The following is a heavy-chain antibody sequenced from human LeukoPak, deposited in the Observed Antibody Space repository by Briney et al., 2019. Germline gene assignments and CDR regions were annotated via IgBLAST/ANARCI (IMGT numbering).Heavy chain of an antibody. Sequence: PSETLSLTCAVSGYSISSNHWWGWIRQPPGKGREGIGYIFYAGSTYYNPSLTSRVTMSVDTSKTQSSLRLSSVTAVDTAVYYCARIGPILGAAWVDYWGQGTLVSVSS. D-gene: IGHD3-3*02. J-gene: IGHJ4*02. V-gene: IGHV4-28*01. CDR1: GYSISSNHW. CDR2: IFYAGST. CDR3: ARIGPILGAAWVDY.